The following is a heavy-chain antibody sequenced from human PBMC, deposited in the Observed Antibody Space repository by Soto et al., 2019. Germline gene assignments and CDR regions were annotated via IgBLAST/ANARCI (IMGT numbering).Heavy chain of an antibody. Sequence: ESGGGLVQPGGSPRLSCAASGFTFSTFGMSWVRQAPGKGLEWVSAISGSGGDTHYADSVKGRFTISRDNSKMTLYLQMNSLRAEDTAVYFCAKVGRGNGDYWYFDLWGRGTLVTVSS. CDR3: AKVGRGNGDYWYFDL. J-gene: IGHJ2*01. CDR2: ISGSGGDT. CDR1: GFTFSTFG. V-gene: IGHV3-23*01. D-gene: IGHD4-17*01.